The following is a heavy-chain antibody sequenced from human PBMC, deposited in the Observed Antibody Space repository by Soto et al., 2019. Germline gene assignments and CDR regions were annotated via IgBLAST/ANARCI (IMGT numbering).Heavy chain of an antibody. V-gene: IGHV2-5*01. CDR1: GFSLSSSGVG. D-gene: IGHD4-17*01. CDR2: IYSNDDK. CDR3: GHRLDDGSNSI. J-gene: IGHJ3*02. Sequence: GSGPTLVNPTQTLTLTCTFSGFSLSSSGVGVEWVRQPPGKALEWLALIYSNDDKRYSPSVKSRLTITKDTSKNWVVLTMTNMDPVDTATYYCGHRLDDGSNSIWGQGTMVTVSS.